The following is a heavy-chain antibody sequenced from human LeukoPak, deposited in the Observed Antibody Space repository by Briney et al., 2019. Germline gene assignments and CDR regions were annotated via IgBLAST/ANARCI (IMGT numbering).Heavy chain of an antibody. CDR2: VNQGGSEK. D-gene: IGHD1-26*01. CDR3: ARDPDPIVGVSFDY. Sequence: GGSLRLSCAASGFTFSSHWMNWVRQAPGKGLEWVANVNQGGSEKNYVDSVKGRFTISRDNAKNSLYLQTNSLGVEDTAVYYCARDPDPIVGVSFDYWGQGTLVTVSS. CDR1: GFTFSSHW. V-gene: IGHV3-7*01. J-gene: IGHJ4*02.